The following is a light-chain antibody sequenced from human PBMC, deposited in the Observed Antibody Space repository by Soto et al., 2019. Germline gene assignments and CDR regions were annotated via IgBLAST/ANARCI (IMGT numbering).Light chain of an antibody. J-gene: IGLJ1*01. Sequence: QSVLTQPPSASGTPGQRVTISCSGSTSNIGSNYVFWYQQLPGTAPKLLIYRNNQRPSGVPDRFSGSKSGTSASLAISGLRSEDEAYYHCAAWDDSLSGPVFGTGTKLTVL. V-gene: IGLV1-47*01. CDR2: RNN. CDR1: TSNIGSNY. CDR3: AAWDDSLSGPV.